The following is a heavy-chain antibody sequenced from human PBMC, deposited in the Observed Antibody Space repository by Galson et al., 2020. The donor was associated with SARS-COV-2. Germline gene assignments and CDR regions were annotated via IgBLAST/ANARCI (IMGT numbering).Heavy chain of an antibody. CDR2: ISSSGSTI. D-gene: IGHD6-13*01. CDR3: ARVGGSSSWSAAGYYYYGMDV. V-gene: IGHV3-48*03. J-gene: IGHJ6*02. CDR1: GFTFSSYE. Sequence: GGSLRLSCAASGFTFSSYEMNWVRQAPGKGLEWVSYISSSGSTIYYADSVKGRFTISRDNAKNSLYLQMNSLRAEDTAVYYCARVGGSSSWSAAGYYYYGMDVWGQGTTVTVSS.